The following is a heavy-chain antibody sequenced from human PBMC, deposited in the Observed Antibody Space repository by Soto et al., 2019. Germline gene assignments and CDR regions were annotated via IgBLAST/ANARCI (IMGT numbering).Heavy chain of an antibody. D-gene: IGHD5-12*01. CDR1: GFTFSSYG. Sequence: QVQLVESGGGVVQPGRSLRLSCAASGFTFSSYGMHWVRQAPGKGLEWVAVISYDGSNKYYADSVKGRFTISRDNSKNTLYLQMNSLRAEDTAVYYCAKLRDGYRGDYWGQGTLVTVSS. CDR2: ISYDGSNK. J-gene: IGHJ4*02. V-gene: IGHV3-30*18. CDR3: AKLRDGYRGDY.